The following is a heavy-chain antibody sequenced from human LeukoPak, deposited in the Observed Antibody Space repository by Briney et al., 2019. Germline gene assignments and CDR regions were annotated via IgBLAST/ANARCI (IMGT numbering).Heavy chain of an antibody. Sequence: PSETLSLTRTVSGGSISSYYWSWIRQPAGKGLEWIGYIYYSGSTNYNPSLKSRVTISVDTSKNQFSLKLSSMTAADTAVYYCARTPGTTMVWGVIISSFGLWGHGTVVTVSS. V-gene: IGHV4-59*01. CDR1: GGSISSYY. J-gene: IGHJ3*01. D-gene: IGHD3-10*01. CDR2: IYYSGST. CDR3: ARTPGTTMVWGVIISSFGL.